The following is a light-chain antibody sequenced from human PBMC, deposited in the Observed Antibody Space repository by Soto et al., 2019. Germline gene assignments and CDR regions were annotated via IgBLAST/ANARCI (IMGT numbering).Light chain of an antibody. J-gene: IGKJ1*01. CDR2: HAS. V-gene: IGKV3-20*01. CDR3: HHYVGSSWA. CDR1: QSVNIF. Sequence: EIVLTQSPGTLSLSPGERATLSCRASQSVNIFLAWFQQKPGQAPRLLIFHASNRATGVPDRFSGSGSGTDFTLTITRLEPEDSAVYYCHHYVGSSWAFGQGTRVEIK.